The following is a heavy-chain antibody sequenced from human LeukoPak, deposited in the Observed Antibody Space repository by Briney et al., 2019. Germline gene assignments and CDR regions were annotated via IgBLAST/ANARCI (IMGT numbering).Heavy chain of an antibody. J-gene: IGHJ3*01. V-gene: IGHV3-23*01. Sequence: GGSLRLSCAASGFTFSSYAMNWVRQAPGKGLEWVSGISGYGGSTDYADSVKGRFTISRDNSNNTMHLQMNSLGAEDTAVYFCAKGISSGWYRVAYDLWGQGTMVTVSS. D-gene: IGHD6-19*01. CDR3: AKGISSGWYRVAYDL. CDR1: GFTFSSYA. CDR2: ISGYGGST.